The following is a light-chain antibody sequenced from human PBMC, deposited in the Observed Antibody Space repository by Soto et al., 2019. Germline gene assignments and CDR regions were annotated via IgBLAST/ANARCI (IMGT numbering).Light chain of an antibody. CDR1: SGDIGRYDF. J-gene: IGLJ1*01. Sequence: QSALTQPPSASGSPGQSVTISCSGTSGDIGRYDFVSWYQQHPGKVPRLLIYEVDKRPSGVPDRFSGSKSADRASLTISGLQAEDEADYYCCAYVGARTYVFGTGTKVTVL. CDR3: CAYVGARTYV. V-gene: IGLV2-8*01. CDR2: EVD.